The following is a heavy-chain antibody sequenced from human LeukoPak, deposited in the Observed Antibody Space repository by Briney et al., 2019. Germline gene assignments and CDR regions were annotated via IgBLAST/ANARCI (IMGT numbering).Heavy chain of an antibody. Sequence: ASVKVSCKASGYTFTGYYMHWVRQAPGQGLEWMGWISAYNGNTNYAQKIQGRVTMTTGTSTRTAYMELRSLRSDDTAVYYCARVGETLLWFGESDDYWGQGTLVTVSS. CDR1: GYTFTGYY. CDR2: ISAYNGNT. D-gene: IGHD3-10*01. J-gene: IGHJ4*02. V-gene: IGHV1-18*04. CDR3: ARVGETLLWFGESDDY.